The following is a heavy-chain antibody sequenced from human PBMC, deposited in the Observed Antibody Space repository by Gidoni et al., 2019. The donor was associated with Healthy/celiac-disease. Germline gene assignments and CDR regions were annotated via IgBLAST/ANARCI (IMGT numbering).Heavy chain of an antibody. V-gene: IGHV3-23*01. CDR2: ISGSGGST. J-gene: IGHJ4*02. CDR3: AKGHYIWGSYLLRS. Sequence: EVQLFESGGGLVQPGGSLRLSCAASGFTFRSYAMSWVRQAPGQGLEWVSAISGSGGSTYYADSVKGRFTISRDNSKNTLYLQMSSLRAEDTAVYYCAKGHYIWGSYLLRSWGQGTLVTVSS. CDR1: GFTFRSYA. D-gene: IGHD3-16*02.